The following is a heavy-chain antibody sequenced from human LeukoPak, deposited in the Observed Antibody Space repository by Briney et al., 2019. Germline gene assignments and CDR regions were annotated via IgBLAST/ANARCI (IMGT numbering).Heavy chain of an antibody. D-gene: IGHD6-13*01. CDR3: ARERWQQLAYYYYYYMDV. J-gene: IGHJ6*03. V-gene: IGHV4-34*01. CDR1: GGSFSGYY. Sequence: SETLSLTCAVYGGSFSGYYWGWIRQPPGKGLEWIGEINHSGSTNYNPSLKSRVTISVDTSKNQFSLKLSSVTAADTAVYYCARERWQQLAYYYYYYMDVWGKGTTVTVSS. CDR2: INHSGST.